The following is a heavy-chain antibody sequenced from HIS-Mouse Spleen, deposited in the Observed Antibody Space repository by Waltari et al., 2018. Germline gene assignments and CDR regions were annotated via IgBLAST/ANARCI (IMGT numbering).Heavy chain of an antibody. V-gene: IGHV3-30*04. Sequence: QVQLVESGGGVVQPGRSLRLSCAASGFTFSSYAIHWVRRAPGKGLEWVAVISYDGSNKYYADSVKGRFTISRDNSKNTLYLQMNSLRAEDTAVYYCARAPPVGIGWYFDLWGRGTLVTVSS. D-gene: IGHD2-21*01. CDR1: GFTFSSYA. CDR2: ISYDGSNK. J-gene: IGHJ2*01. CDR3: ARAPPVGIGWYFDL.